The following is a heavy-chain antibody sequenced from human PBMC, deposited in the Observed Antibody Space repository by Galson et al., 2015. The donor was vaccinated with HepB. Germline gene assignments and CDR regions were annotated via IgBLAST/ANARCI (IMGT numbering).Heavy chain of an antibody. J-gene: IGHJ4*02. Sequence: SETLSLTCTVSGGSITNYYWSWIRQPPGKGLEWIGFVHYSGRTKYNPSLESRVTISLDRSRNQFFLQLNSVTAADAAVYYCERSHGAYWGQGSLITVSS. CDR3: ERSHGAY. CDR1: GGSITNYY. CDR2: VHYSGRT. V-gene: IGHV4-59*08. D-gene: IGHD3-16*01.